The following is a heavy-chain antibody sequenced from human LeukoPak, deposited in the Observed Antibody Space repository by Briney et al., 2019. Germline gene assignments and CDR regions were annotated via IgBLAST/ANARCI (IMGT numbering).Heavy chain of an antibody. V-gene: IGHV3-53*05. D-gene: IGHD3-3*02. Sequence: GGSLRLSCAAFGFTVSSNYMSWVRQAPGKGLEWVSVIYSGGSTYYADSVKGRFTISRDNSKNTLYLQMNSLRAEDTAVYYCAREISRTGAFDIWGQGTMVTVSS. CDR3: AREISRTGAFDI. J-gene: IGHJ3*02. CDR1: GFTVSSNY. CDR2: IYSGGST.